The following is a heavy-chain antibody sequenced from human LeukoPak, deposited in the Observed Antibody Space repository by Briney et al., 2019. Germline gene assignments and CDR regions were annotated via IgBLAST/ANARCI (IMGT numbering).Heavy chain of an antibody. V-gene: IGHV3-15*01. Sequence: PGGSLRLSCAASGFTFSNAWMSWVRQAPGKGLEWVGRIKSKTDGGTTDYAAPVKGRFTISRDDSKNTLYLQMNSLKTEDTAVYYCTTFPSVTYFFDYWGQGTLVTVSS. D-gene: IGHD4-17*01. CDR2: IKSKTDGGTT. J-gene: IGHJ4*02. CDR3: TTFPSVTYFFDY. CDR1: GFTFSNAW.